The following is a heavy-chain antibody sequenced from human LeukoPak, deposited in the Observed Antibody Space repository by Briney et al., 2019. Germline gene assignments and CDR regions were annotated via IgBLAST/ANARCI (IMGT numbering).Heavy chain of an antibody. J-gene: IGHJ4*02. CDR1: GFTFSSYA. D-gene: IGHD1-26*01. Sequence: GGSLRLSCAASGFTFSSYAMSWVRQAPGKGLEWVSAISGSGGSTYYADSVEGRFTISRDNSKNTLYLQMNSLRAEDTAVYYCATQGEMGAFYFDYWGQGTLVTVSS. CDR2: ISGSGGST. V-gene: IGHV3-23*01. CDR3: ATQGEMGAFYFDY.